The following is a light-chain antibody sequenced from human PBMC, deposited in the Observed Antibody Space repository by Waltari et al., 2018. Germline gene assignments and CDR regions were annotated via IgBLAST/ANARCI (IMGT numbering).Light chain of an antibody. CDR1: QGVTSTY. CDR3: QQSGSSPHGLT. CDR2: AAS. J-gene: IGKJ4*01. V-gene: IGKV3-20*01. Sequence: EIVLTQSPGTLSLSPGERATLTCRASQGVTSTYLAWYQQKPGQAPRLLIYAASSRATGIPDRFSGSGSGTDFTLTISSLEPEDFAVYYCQQSGSSPHGLTFGGGTKVEI.